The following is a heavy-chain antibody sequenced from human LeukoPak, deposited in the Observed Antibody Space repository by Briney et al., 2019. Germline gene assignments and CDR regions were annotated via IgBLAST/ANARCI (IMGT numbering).Heavy chain of an antibody. CDR3: ARGGRWPQLSSHLMFDY. D-gene: IGHD5-24*01. CDR2: INHSGST. CDR1: GGSFSGYY. V-gene: IGHV4-34*01. Sequence: SETLSLTCAVYGGSFSGYYWSRIRQPPGKGLEWIGEINHSGSTNYNPSLKSRVTISVDTSKNQFSLKLSSVTAADTAVYYCARGGRWPQLSSHLMFDYWGQGTLVTVSS. J-gene: IGHJ4*02.